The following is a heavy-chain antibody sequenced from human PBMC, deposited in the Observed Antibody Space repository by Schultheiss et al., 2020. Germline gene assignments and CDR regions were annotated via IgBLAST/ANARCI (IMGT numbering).Heavy chain of an antibody. D-gene: IGHD6-6*01. CDR2: INAGNDNT. CDR3: ARSRPAARPYYYYGMDV. V-gene: IGHV1-3*01. J-gene: IGHJ6*02. Sequence: ASVKVSCKASGYTFTSYGINWVRQATGQRLEWMGWINAGNDNTKYSQKLQGRVTITRDTSASTAYMELSSLRSEDTAVYYCARSRPAARPYYYYGMDVWGQGTTVTVSS. CDR1: GYTFTSYG.